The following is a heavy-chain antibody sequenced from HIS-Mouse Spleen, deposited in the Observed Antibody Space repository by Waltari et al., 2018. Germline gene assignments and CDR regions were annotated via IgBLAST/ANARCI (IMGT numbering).Heavy chain of an antibody. V-gene: IGHV4-59*08. CDR1: GGSISRYY. J-gene: IGHJ3*02. Sequence: QVQLQESGPGLVKPSETLSLTCTVSGGSISRYYWSYIRQPPGKGLEWIGYIYYSGSTKYNPSLKSRVTISVDTSKNQFSLKLSSVTAADTAVYYCAAPGYIRSWYAFDIGGQGTMVTVSS. CDR3: AAPGYIRSWYAFDI. CDR2: IYYSGST. D-gene: IGHD6-13*01.